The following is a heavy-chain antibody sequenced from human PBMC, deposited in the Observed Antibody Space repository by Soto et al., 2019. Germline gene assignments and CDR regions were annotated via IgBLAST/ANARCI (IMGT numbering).Heavy chain of an antibody. CDR3: ARDPWGGDYYDSSGYYYFGNYLDY. J-gene: IGHJ4*02. CDR2: IIPIFGTA. V-gene: IGHV1-69*13. D-gene: IGHD3-22*01. CDR1: GGTFSSYA. Sequence: SVEVSCKASGGTFSSYAISWVRQAPGQGLEWMGGIIPIFGTANYAQKFQGRVTITADESTSTAYMELSSLRSEDTAVYYCARDPWGGDYYDSSGYYYFGNYLDYWGQGTLVTVSS.